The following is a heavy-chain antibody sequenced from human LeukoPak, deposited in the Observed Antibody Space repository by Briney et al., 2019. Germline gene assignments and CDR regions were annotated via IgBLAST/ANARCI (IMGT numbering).Heavy chain of an antibody. D-gene: IGHD5-12*01. CDR2: IYYSGST. CDR1: GGSISSSSYY. J-gene: IGHJ4*02. V-gene: IGHV4-39*01. Sequence: SETLSLTCTVSGGSISSSSYYWGWIRQPPGKGLEWIGSIYYSGSTYYNPSLKSRVTISVDTSKNQFSLKLSSVTAADTAVYYCARRRESIVATIIDYWGQGTLVTVSS. CDR3: ARRRESIVATIIDY.